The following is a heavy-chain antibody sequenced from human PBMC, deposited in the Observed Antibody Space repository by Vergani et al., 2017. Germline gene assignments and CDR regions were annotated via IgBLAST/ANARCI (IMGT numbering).Heavy chain of an antibody. CDR3: ARGFGAHYAVDY. D-gene: IGHD3-10*01. V-gene: IGHV1-69*02. J-gene: IGHJ4*02. Sequence: QVQLVQSGAEVKKPGSSVKVSCKASGGTFSSYTISWVRQAPGQGLEWMGRIIPILGIANYAQKFQGRVTITADKSTSTAYMELNSLRAEDTAVYYCARGFGAHYAVDYWGQGTLVTVSS. CDR1: GGTFSSYT. CDR2: IIPILGIA.